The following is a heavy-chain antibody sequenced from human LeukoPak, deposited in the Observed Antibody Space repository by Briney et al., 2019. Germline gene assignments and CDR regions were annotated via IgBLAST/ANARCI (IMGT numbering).Heavy chain of an antibody. CDR2: IDSTGTII. J-gene: IGHJ4*02. Sequence: GGSLRLSCSASGFTFGSYSMNWVRQAPGKGLEWVSYIDSTGTIIYYADSVKGRFTISRDNARNSLYLQMNSLTDKDTAVYYCTRAGYCSDASCYVPDYWGQGTLVTVSS. V-gene: IGHV3-48*02. CDR1: GFTFGSYS. D-gene: IGHD2-2*01. CDR3: TRAGYCSDASCYVPDY.